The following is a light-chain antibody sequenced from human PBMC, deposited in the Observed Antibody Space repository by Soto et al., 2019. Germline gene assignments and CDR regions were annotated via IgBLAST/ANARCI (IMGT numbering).Light chain of an antibody. J-gene: IGLJ2*01. CDR3: QPWGTGIHVV. Sequence: QLVLTQSPSASASLGASVKLTCTLSSGHSSYAIAWHQQQPEKGPRYLMKLNSDGSHSKGDGIPDRFSGSSSGAERYLTIYSLQSEDEADYYCQPWGTGIHVVFGGGTKLTVL. CDR2: LNSDGSH. V-gene: IGLV4-69*01. CDR1: SGHSSYA.